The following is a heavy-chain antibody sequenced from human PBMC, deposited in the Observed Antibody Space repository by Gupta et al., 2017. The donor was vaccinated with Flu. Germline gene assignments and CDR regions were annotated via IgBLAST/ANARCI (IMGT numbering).Heavy chain of an antibody. CDR3: ARDFDWAFQH. D-gene: IGHD3-9*01. V-gene: IGHV3-11*06. CDR1: GVTLSDRH. J-gene: IGHJ1*01. CDR2: IGSGGNT. Sequence: VQLVESGGDLVQPGGSLSPSCAGSGVTLSDRHMSWVRQAPGRGLEWLSYIGSGGNTDYAESVRGRFTISRDNAKNTLYLQMNNLRDEDTAVYYCARDFDWAFQHWGQGILVTVSS.